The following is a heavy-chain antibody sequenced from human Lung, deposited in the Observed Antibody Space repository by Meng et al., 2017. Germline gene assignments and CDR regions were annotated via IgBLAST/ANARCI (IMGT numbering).Heavy chain of an antibody. CDR1: VYTCAASW. CDR3: AREEDISAAGYLLGDF. J-gene: IGHJ4*02. D-gene: IGHD6-13*01. Sequence: QVPGTRSGTEMKKPGALVKVSRKASVYTCAASWIQWARQAPGQGLEWMGRIDPKSDTTHYAQKFQGRVTMSRDTSISTAYMALSGLRSDDTAVYYCAREEDISAAGYLLGDFWGQGTLVTVSS. CDR2: IDPKSDTT. V-gene: IGHV1-2*06.